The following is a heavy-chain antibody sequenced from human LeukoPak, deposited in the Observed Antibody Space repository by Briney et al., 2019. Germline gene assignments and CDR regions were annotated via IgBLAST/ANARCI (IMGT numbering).Heavy chain of an antibody. V-gene: IGHV4-61*02. D-gene: IGHD3-10*01. CDR1: GGSISSGSYY. CDR3: ARSTNSYSYYGIYYFDY. J-gene: IGHJ4*02. CDR2: IYTSGST. Sequence: SETLSLTCTVSGGSISSGSYYWSWIRQPAGKGLEWIGRIYTSGSTNYNPSLKSRVTISVDTSKNQFSLKLSSVTAADTAVYYCARSTNSYSYYGIYYFDYWGQGTLVTVSS.